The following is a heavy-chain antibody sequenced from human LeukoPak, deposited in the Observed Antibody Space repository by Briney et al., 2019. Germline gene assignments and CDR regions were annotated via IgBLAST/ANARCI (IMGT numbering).Heavy chain of an antibody. CDR2: INHSGST. D-gene: IGHD2-2*01. V-gene: IGHV4-34*01. Sequence: PSETLSLTCAVYGGSFSGYYWSWIRQPPGKGLEWIGEINHSGSTNYNPSLKSRVTISVDTSKNQFSLKLSSVSAADTAVYYRARIPTAHAFDIWGQGTMVTVSS. J-gene: IGHJ3*02. CDR3: ARIPTAHAFDI. CDR1: GGSFSGYY.